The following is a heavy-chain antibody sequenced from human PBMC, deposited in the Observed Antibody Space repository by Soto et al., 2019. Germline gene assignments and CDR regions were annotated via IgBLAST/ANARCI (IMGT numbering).Heavy chain of an antibody. CDR1: GFTVSNYG. J-gene: IGHJ4*02. D-gene: IGHD1-26*01. CDR3: AKSIVGATFGFDY. V-gene: IGHV3-23*01. Sequence: GGSLRLSCAASGFTVSNYGMSWVRQAPGKGLEWVSAITAGGGSTYYADSVKGRFTISRDNSKNTLYLQMNSLRADDTAVYYCAKSIVGATFGFDYWGQGTLVTVSS. CDR2: ITAGGGST.